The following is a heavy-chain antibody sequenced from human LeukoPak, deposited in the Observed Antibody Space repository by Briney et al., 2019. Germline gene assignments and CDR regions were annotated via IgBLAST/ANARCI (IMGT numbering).Heavy chain of an antibody. Sequence: GGSLRLSCAASGFTFSTYWTSWVRQAPGKGLEWVANIKQDGSEKYYVDSVKGRFTISRDNAKNSLYLQMNSLRAEDTAVYYCARDPDIVVVPAANDYWGQGTLVTVSS. J-gene: IGHJ4*02. V-gene: IGHV3-7*01. CDR1: GFTFSTYW. D-gene: IGHD2-2*01. CDR2: IKQDGSEK. CDR3: ARDPDIVVVPAANDY.